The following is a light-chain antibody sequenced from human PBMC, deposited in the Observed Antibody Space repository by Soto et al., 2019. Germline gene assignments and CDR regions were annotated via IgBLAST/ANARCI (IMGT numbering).Light chain of an antibody. CDR1: QSVSNN. CDR3: QQSNNWPPLT. Sequence: EIVMTQSPATLFVSPGERATLSCMASQSVSNNYLAWYQQKPGQPPRLLIYGVSTRATGVPARFSGSGSETDFSLTISSLQIEDFALYYCQQSNNWPPLTFGGGTKV. CDR2: GVS. J-gene: IGKJ4*01. V-gene: IGKV3-15*01.